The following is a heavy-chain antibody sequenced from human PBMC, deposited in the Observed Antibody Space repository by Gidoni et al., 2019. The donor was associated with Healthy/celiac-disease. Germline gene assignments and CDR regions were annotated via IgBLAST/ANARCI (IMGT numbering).Heavy chain of an antibody. CDR1: GFTFSSYG. D-gene: IGHD6-13*01. V-gene: IGHV3-33*01. Sequence: QVQLVESGGGVVQPGRSLRLSCAASGFTFSSYGMHWVRQAPGKGLEWVAVIWYDGSNKYYADSVKGRFTISRDNSKNTLYLQMNSLRAEDTAVYYCARDQNQVWSAAYYYYGMDVWGQGTTVTVSS. J-gene: IGHJ6*02. CDR3: ARDQNQVWSAAYYYYGMDV. CDR2: IWYDGSNK.